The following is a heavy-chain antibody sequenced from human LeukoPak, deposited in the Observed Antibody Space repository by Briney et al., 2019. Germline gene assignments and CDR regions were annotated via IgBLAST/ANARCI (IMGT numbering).Heavy chain of an antibody. Sequence: GGSLRLSCAASGFTVSTNYMSWVRQAPGKGLDWVSAIYDGGSTFYADSVKGRFTMSRDISKNTLYLQMNSLRAQDTAIYYCARHTGESGYTDAFDIWGQGTMVTVSS. D-gene: IGHD3-22*01. CDR1: GFTVSTNY. CDR2: IYDGGST. CDR3: ARHTGESGYTDAFDI. J-gene: IGHJ3*02. V-gene: IGHV3-53*01.